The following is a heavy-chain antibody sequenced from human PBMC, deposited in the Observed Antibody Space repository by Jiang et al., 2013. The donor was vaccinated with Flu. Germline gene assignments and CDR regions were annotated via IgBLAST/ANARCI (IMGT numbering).Heavy chain of an antibody. CDR1: GGTFSSYA. Sequence: GREVKKPGSSVKVSCKASGGTFSSYAISWVRQAPGQGLEWMGRIIPILGIANYAQKFQGRVTITADKSTSTAYMELSSLRSEDTAVYYCARPELAYCGGDCYSDFSDAFDIWGQGTMVTVSS. CDR2: IIPILGIA. D-gene: IGHD2-21*02. V-gene: IGHV1-69*04. J-gene: IGHJ3*02. CDR3: ARPELAYCGGDCYSDFSDAFDI.